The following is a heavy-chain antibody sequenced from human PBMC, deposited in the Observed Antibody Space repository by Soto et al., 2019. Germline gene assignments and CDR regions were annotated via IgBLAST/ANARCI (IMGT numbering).Heavy chain of an antibody. D-gene: IGHD5-18*01. J-gene: IGHJ4*02. V-gene: IGHV3-11*01. CDR1: GFTFSDYY. Sequence: GGSLRLSCAASGFTFSDYYMSWIRQAPGKGLEWVSYISSSGSTIYYADSVKGRFTISRDNAKNSLYLQMNSLRAEDTAVYYCARLAYSYGVWVFLGDSAFDYWGQGTLVTVSS. CDR2: ISSSGSTI. CDR3: ARLAYSYGVWVFLGDSAFDY.